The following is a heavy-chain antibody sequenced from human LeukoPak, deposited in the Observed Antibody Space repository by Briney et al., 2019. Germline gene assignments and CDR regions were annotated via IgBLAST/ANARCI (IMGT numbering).Heavy chain of an antibody. J-gene: IGHJ4*02. Sequence: GGSLRLSCAASGFTFSSYSMNWVRQAPGKGLEWVSSISSSSSYIYYADSVKGRFTISRDNAKNSLYLQTNSLRAEDTAVYYCARGTYSSGWTIGYWGQGTLVTVSS. D-gene: IGHD6-19*01. CDR1: GFTFSSYS. V-gene: IGHV3-21*01. CDR2: ISSSSSYI. CDR3: ARGTYSSGWTIGY.